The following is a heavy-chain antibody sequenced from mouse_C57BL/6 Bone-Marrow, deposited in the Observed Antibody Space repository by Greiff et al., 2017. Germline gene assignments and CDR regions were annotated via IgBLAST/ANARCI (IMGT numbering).Heavy chain of an antibody. CDR1: GYTFTSYW. J-gene: IGHJ3*01. Sequence: VQLQQSGAELVKPGASVKLSCKASGYTFTSYWMHWVKQRPGQGLEWIGKILPKSGSTNYNEKFKSKDTLTVDKSSSTAYMQLSSLTSEDSAVYYCARLRIYEGYYGWFAYWGQGTLVTVSA. CDR2: ILPKSGST. CDR3: ARLRIYEGYYGWFAY. V-gene: IGHV1-64*01. D-gene: IGHD2-3*01.